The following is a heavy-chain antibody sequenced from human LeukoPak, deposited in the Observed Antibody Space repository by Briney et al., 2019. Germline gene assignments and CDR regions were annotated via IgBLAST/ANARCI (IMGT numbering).Heavy chain of an antibody. V-gene: IGHV4-39*01. D-gene: IGHD2/OR15-2a*01. J-gene: IGHJ4*02. CDR2: IYYSGST. CDR1: GGSISSSSSY. Sequence: PSETLSLTCTVSGGSISSSSSYWGWIRQPPGKGLEWIGSIYYSGSTYYNPSLKSRVTISVDTSKNQFSLKLSSVTAADTAVYYCVLVIEVHNDYWGQGTLVTVSS. CDR3: VLVIEVHNDY.